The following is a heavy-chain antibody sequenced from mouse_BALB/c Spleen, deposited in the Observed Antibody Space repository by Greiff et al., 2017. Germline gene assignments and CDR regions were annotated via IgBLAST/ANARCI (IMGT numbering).Heavy chain of an antibody. Sequence: EVMLVESGGGLVKPGGSLKLSCAASGFTFSDYYMYWVRQTPEKRLEWVATISDGGSYTYYPDSVKGRFTISRDNAKNNLYLQMSSLKSEDTAMYYCARGTMITTYAMDYWGQGTSVTVSS. J-gene: IGHJ4*01. CDR2: ISDGGSYT. D-gene: IGHD2-4*01. V-gene: IGHV5-4*02. CDR3: ARGTMITTYAMDY. CDR1: GFTFSDYY.